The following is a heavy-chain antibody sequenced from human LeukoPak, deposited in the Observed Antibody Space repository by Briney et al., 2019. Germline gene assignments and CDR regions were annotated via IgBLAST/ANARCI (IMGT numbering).Heavy chain of an antibody. CDR2: IYSGGNT. Sequence: GGSLRLSCAASGFTVSDNYMSWVRQAPGKGLEWVSVIYSGGNTYYADSVKGRFTISRDNSKNMMYLQMNSLRAEDTAVYYCARSSSAYYYEFDYWGQGTLVTVSS. CDR3: ARSSSAYYYEFDY. CDR1: GFTVSDNY. D-gene: IGHD3-22*01. V-gene: IGHV3-53*01. J-gene: IGHJ4*02.